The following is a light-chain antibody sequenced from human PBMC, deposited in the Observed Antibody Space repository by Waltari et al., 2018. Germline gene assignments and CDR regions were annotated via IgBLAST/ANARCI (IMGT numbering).Light chain of an antibody. CDR1: QSVGRY. CDR2: SAY. J-gene: IGKJ1*01. Sequence: EIVMTQSPATLSLSPGETATLSCRASQSVGRYLAWYQQKPGQNPKLLVHSAYSRATSIPARFSGSGSRTAFFIPISSLVPADVGVYYCQQYTDLPSTFGQGTKVEIK. CDR3: QQYTDLPST. V-gene: IGKV3-15*01.